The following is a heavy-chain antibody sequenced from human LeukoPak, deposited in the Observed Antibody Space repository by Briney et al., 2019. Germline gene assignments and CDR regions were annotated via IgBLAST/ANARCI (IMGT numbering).Heavy chain of an antibody. J-gene: IGHJ4*02. V-gene: IGHV1-46*01. CDR1: GYTFTSYY. CDR3: ARDQYGQFAGY. CDR2: INPSGGST. D-gene: IGHD2-8*01. Sequence: ASVKVSCKASGYTFTSYYMHWVRQAPGQGLEWMGIINPSGGSTSYAQKFQGRVTMTRDTSTSTVYMELSSLRSDDTAVYYCARDQYGQFAGYWGQGTLVTVSS.